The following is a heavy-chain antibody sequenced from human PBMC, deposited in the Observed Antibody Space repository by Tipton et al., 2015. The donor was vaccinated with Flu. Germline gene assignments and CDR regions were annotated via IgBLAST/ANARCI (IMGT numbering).Heavy chain of an antibody. J-gene: IGHJ4*02. D-gene: IGHD6-25*01. CDR3: GRHLWQRLFSGYYFDS. CDR2: IYYTGSA. CDR1: GGSISNSSYY. V-gene: IGHV4-39*01. Sequence: TLSLTCTVSGGSISNSSYYWGWIRQPPGKGLEWIANIYYTGSAYYNPSLRSRLTMSVDTSKNQFSLKLSSVTAADTAVYYCGRHLWQRLFSGYYFDSWGQGIVVTVSS.